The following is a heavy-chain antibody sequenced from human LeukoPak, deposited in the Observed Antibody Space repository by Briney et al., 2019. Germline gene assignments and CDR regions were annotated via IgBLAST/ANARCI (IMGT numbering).Heavy chain of an antibody. Sequence: SETLSLTCAVYGGSFSGYYWSWLRQPPGKGLEWIGEINHSGSTNYNPSLKSRVTISVDTSKTQFSLKLSSVTAADTAVYYCARRGVVPAARRQFDYWGQGTLVTVSS. CDR2: INHSGST. CDR1: GGSFSGYY. V-gene: IGHV4-34*01. J-gene: IGHJ4*02. D-gene: IGHD2-2*01. CDR3: ARRGVVPAARRQFDY.